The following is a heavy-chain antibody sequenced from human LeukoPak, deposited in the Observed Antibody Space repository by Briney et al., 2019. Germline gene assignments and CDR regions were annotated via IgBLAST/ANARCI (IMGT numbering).Heavy chain of an antibody. J-gene: IGHJ4*02. CDR3: ARELDYYDSSGYYDY. V-gene: IGHV3-48*03. CDR2: ISSSGSTI. D-gene: IGHD3-22*01. CDR1: GFTFSSHE. Sequence: PGGSLRLSCAASGFTFSSHEMNWVRQAPGKGLEWVSYISSSGSTIYYADSVKGRFTISRDNAKNSLYLQMNSLRAEDTAVYYCARELDYYDSSGYYDYWGQGTLVTVSS.